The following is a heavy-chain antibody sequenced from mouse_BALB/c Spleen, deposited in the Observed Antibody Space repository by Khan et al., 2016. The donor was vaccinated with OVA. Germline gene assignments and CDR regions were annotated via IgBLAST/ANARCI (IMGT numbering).Heavy chain of an antibody. CDR3: VRDGAYHRNDGWFAY. CDR1: GYTFTSYT. V-gene: IGHV1-4*01. J-gene: IGHJ3*01. D-gene: IGHD2-14*01. CDR2: INHSNGYT. Sequence: QMQLEESGAELARPGASVKMSCKASGYTFTSYTIHWIKKRPGQGLEWIGYINHSNGYTNYNQKFKDKATLTTDKSSTTAYLQLSSLTSDDSAVYNCVRDGAYHRNDGWFAYWGQGTLVTVSA.